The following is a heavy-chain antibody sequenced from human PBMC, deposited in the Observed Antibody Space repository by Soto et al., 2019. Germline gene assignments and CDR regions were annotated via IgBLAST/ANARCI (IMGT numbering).Heavy chain of an antibody. Sequence: EVQLVESGGGLVEPGGSLRLSCAASGFTFSSYTMNWVRQAPGKGLEWVSSISSSSSYIYYADSVKGRFTISRDNAKNSRYLQMNSLRAEDTAVYYCARDRRSGSYHSDHWGQGTLVTVSS. CDR2: ISSSSSYI. J-gene: IGHJ4*02. D-gene: IGHD1-26*01. CDR1: GFTFSSYT. CDR3: ARDRRSGSYHSDH. V-gene: IGHV3-21*01.